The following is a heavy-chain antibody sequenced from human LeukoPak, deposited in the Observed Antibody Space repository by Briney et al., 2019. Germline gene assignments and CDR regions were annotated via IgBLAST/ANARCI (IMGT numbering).Heavy chain of an antibody. CDR3: ARGGPYSSGHYWFDP. CDR2: IYKSGNT. V-gene: IGHV4-59*01. J-gene: IGHJ5*02. D-gene: IGHD6-19*01. CDR1: GGSISSSY. Sequence: SETLTLTCTVSGGSISSSYWSWIRQPPGKGLEWIGYIYKSGNTNYNPSLKSRVTISVDTSKNQFSLKLSSVTAADTAVYYCARGGPYSSGHYWFDPWGQGILVTVSS.